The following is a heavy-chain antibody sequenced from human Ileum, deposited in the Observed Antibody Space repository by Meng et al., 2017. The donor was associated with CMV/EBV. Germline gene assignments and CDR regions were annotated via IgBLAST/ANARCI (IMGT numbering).Heavy chain of an antibody. CDR1: GGSISSGNYD. V-gene: IGHV4-39*01. CDR2: IYYRGNT. J-gene: IGHJ5*02. CDR3: ATTNSRSPRNWFDP. D-gene: IGHD2/OR15-2a*01. Sequence: SGGSISSGNYDWGWIRQPPGKGLEWIGSIYYRGNTHYNPSLKSPVTISVDTSKNQFSLMLTSVTAADTAVYYCATTNSRSPRNWFDPWGQGTLVTVSS.